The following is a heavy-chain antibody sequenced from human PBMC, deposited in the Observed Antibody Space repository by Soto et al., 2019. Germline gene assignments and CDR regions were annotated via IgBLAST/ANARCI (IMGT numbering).Heavy chain of an antibody. V-gene: IGHV3-21*01. CDR1: GFTFSSYS. Sequence: GGSLRLSCAASGFTFSSYSMNWVRQAPGKGLEWVSSISSTSGYIYYAASVKGRFTISRDNAKNSLYLQMNSLRAEDTAVYYCARDVGYCSGGSCHWANYAFDTWGQGTMVTVSS. CDR3: ARDVGYCSGGSCHWANYAFDT. CDR2: ISSTSGYI. J-gene: IGHJ3*02. D-gene: IGHD2-15*01.